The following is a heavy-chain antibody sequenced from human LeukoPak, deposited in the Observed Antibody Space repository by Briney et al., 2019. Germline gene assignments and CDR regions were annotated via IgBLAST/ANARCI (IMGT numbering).Heavy chain of an antibody. J-gene: IGHJ1*01. V-gene: IGHV3-66*01. Sequence: PGGSLRLSCAASGFTVSTNHMNWVRQAPGRGLEWVSLLYGGGGTNYADSVKGRFTISRDNSKNMLYLQMNSLRAEDTAVYYCAASPSRYFQHWGQGTLLTVSP. CDR2: LYGGGGT. CDR1: GFTVSTNH. CDR3: AASPSRYFQH.